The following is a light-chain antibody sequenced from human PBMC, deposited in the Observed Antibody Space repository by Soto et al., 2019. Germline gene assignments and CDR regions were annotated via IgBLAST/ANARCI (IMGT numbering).Light chain of an antibody. J-gene: IGKJ3*01. CDR2: GAS. CDR1: QSVSSGY. Sequence: EIVLTQSPGTLSLSPGERATLSCRASQSVSSGYLAWYQQKPGQAHRLLIYGASSRATGIPDRFSGSGSGTDLTITISRLEPEEFAVYYCQQYGSSPATFGPGTKVDIK. V-gene: IGKV3-20*01. CDR3: QQYGSSPAT.